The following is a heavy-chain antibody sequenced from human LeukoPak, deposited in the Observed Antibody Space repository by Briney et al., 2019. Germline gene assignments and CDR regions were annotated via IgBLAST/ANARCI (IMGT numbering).Heavy chain of an antibody. Sequence: SGTLSLTCTISGGSISSYYWSWIRQPPGKGLEWIGYIYYSGSTYYNPSLKSRVTISVDTSKNQFSLKLSSVTAADTAVYYCARELYYGSGSYYNGYWYFDLWGRGTLVTVSS. CDR2: IYYSGST. CDR3: ARELYYGSGSYYNGYWYFDL. D-gene: IGHD3-10*01. J-gene: IGHJ2*01. V-gene: IGHV4-30-4*01. CDR1: GGSISSYY.